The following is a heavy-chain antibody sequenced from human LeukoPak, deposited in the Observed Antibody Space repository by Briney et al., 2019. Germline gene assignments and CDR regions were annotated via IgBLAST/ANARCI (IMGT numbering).Heavy chain of an antibody. CDR3: AKNYGTSRPFYDY. CDR1: GFTFSNYA. V-gene: IGHV3-23*01. D-gene: IGHD4-17*01. CDR2: ISGEGIHT. Sequence: GGSLRLSCAASGFTFSNYAITWVRQAPGKGLQWVSAISGEGIHTYYIDSVKGRFTTSRDNSKNTLFLQMNGLRADDTAVYYCAKNYGTSRPFYDYWGQGIVVTVSS. J-gene: IGHJ4*02.